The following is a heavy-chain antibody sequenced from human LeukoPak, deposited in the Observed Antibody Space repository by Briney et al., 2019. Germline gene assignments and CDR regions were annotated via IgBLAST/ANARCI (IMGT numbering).Heavy chain of an antibody. D-gene: IGHD5-12*01. V-gene: IGHV3-20*04. J-gene: IGHJ4*02. Sequence: GGSLRLSCAASGFTFDDYGMSWVRQAPGKGLEWVSSIQWNDDSTYYADSVKGRFTISRDNSKNTLYLQMNSLTAEDTAVYYCAKESGYSGYDHPYWGQGTLVTVSS. CDR1: GFTFDDYG. CDR2: IQWNDDST. CDR3: AKESGYSGYDHPY.